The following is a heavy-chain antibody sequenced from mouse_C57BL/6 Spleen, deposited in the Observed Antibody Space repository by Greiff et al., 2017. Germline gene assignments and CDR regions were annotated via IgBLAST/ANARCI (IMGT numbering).Heavy chain of an antibody. Sequence: QVQLQQPGAELVKPGASVKLSCKASGYTFTSYWMQWVKQRPGQGLEWIGEIDPSDSYTNYNQKFKGKATLTVDTSSSTAYMQLSSLTSEDSAVYYCARREGLRRGDAMDDWGQGTSVTGSS. D-gene: IGHD2-4*01. CDR3: ARREGLRRGDAMDD. V-gene: IGHV1-50*01. CDR2: IDPSDSYT. CDR1: GYTFTSYW. J-gene: IGHJ4*01.